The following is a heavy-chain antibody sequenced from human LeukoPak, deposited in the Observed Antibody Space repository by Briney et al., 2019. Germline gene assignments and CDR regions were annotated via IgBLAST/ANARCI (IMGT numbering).Heavy chain of an antibody. J-gene: IGHJ3*02. CDR2: ISGSGGST. V-gene: IGHV3-23*01. Sequence: GGSLRLSCAASGFTFSSYAMSWVRQAPGKGLEWVSAISGSGGSTYYADSVKGRFTISRDNSKNTLYLQMNSLRAEDTAVYYCAKDRGSSWNHPDAFDIWGQGTMVTVSS. CDR1: GFTFSSYA. CDR3: AKDRGSSWNHPDAFDI. D-gene: IGHD6-13*01.